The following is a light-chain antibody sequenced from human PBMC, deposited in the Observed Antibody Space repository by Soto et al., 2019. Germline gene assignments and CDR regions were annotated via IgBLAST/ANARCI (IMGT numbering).Light chain of an antibody. Sequence: QPVLTQSPSASASLGASVKLTCTLSSGHSNYAIAWHQQQPEKGPRYLMKLKSDGSHSKGDGIPDRFSGSSSGAERYLTISSLQSDDEADYYCQTWGTGIRVFGGGTQLTVL. J-gene: IGLJ2*01. CDR2: LKSDGSH. CDR3: QTWGTGIRV. CDR1: SGHSNYA. V-gene: IGLV4-69*01.